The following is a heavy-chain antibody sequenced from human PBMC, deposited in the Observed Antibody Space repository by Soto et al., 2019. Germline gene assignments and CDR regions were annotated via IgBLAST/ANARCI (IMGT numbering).Heavy chain of an antibody. Sequence: ASVKVSCKASGYTFTSYYMHWVRQAPGQGLEWMGIINPSGGSTSYAQKFQGRVTMTRDTSTSTVYMELSSLRSEDTAVYYCARDPGDGYSWANFFDYWGQGTLVIVSS. CDR3: ARDPGDGYSWANFFDY. D-gene: IGHD2-21*01. V-gene: IGHV1-46*01. CDR2: INPSGGST. CDR1: GYTFTSYY. J-gene: IGHJ4*02.